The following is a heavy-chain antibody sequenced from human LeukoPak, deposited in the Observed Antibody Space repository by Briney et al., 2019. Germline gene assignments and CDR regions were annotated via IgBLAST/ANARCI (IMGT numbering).Heavy chain of an antibody. Sequence: PGGSLRLSCAASGFTFSSYAMSWVRQAPGKGLEWVAFVQNDGSNKYYVDSVKGRFTISRDNSRNTLYLQMNSLRVEDTAVYYCARIPPYGGVVRSVLDYWGQGTLVTVSS. J-gene: IGHJ4*02. CDR1: GFTFSSYA. CDR3: ARIPPYGGVVRSVLDY. CDR2: VQNDGSNK. D-gene: IGHD4-23*01. V-gene: IGHV3-30*03.